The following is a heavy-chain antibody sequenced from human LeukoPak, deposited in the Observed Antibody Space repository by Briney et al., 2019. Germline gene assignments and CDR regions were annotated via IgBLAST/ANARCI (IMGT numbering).Heavy chain of an antibody. CDR3: AKMARGDYYYYYMDV. CDR1: GFTFSDYS. Sequence: GGSLRLSCAASGFTFSDYSMNWVRQAPGKGLEWVSSISRRSRHVYYAGSVKGRFTISRDNSKNTLYLQMNSLRAEDTAVYYCAKMARGDYYYYYMDVWGKGTTVTVSS. V-gene: IGHV3-21*04. J-gene: IGHJ6*03. D-gene: IGHD2-8*01. CDR2: ISRRSRHV.